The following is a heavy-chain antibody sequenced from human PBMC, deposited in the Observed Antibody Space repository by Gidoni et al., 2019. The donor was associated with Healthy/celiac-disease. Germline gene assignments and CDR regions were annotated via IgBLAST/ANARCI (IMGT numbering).Heavy chain of an antibody. Sequence: VRQAPGKGLEWVAVISYDGSNKYYADSVKGRFTISRDNSKNTLYLQMNSLRAEDTAVYYCAREGEEYCSSTSCAPPFAYWGQGTLVTVSS. CDR3: AREGEEYCSSTSCAPPFAY. V-gene: IGHV3-30-3*01. J-gene: IGHJ4*02. CDR2: ISYDGSNK. D-gene: IGHD2-2*01.